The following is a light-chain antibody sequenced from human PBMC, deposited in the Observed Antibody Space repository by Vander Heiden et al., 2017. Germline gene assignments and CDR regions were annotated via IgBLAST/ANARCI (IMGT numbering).Light chain of an antibody. J-gene: IGKJ2*01. CDR2: GAS. Sequence: EIVLTQSPGTLSLSPGERATLSGRASQSVSSSIYGASSRATGIPDRFSGSGSGTDFTLTISRLEPEDFAVYYCHQDCSSPRTFGQGTKLEIK. CDR1: QSVSSS. V-gene: IGKV3-20*01. CDR3: HQDCSSPRT.